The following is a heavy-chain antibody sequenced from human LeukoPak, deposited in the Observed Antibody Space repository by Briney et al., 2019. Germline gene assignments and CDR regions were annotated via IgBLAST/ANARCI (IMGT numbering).Heavy chain of an antibody. CDR1: EFSVGSNY. CDR2: ISSSGSTI. V-gene: IGHV3-11*01. J-gene: IGHJ4*02. CDR3: AKAGRYSSGWTLRGPSYYFDY. Sequence: PGGSLRLSCAASEFSVGSNYMTWVRQAPGKGLEWVSYISSSGSTIYYADSVKGRFTISRDNAKNTLYLQMNSLRAEDTAVYYCAKAGRYSSGWTLRGPSYYFDYWGQGTLVTVSS. D-gene: IGHD6-19*01.